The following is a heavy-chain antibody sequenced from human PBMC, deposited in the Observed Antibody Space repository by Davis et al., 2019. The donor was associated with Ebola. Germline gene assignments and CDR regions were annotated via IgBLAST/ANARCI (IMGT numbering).Heavy chain of an antibody. J-gene: IGHJ4*02. CDR1: GISLTTSI. CDR2: ISFDGSK. CDR3: ALKGMIVIG. V-gene: IGHV3-30-3*01. Sequence: PGGSLRLFCAASGISLTTSIMHWVRQAPGKGLEWVVGISFDGSKYYVDSVKGRFTTSMDNFRNTLYLQMNSLRAEDTAVYYCALKGMIVIGWGQGTLVTVSS. D-gene: IGHD3-22*01.